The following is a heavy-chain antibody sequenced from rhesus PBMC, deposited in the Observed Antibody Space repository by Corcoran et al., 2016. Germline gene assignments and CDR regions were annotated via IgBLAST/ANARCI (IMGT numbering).Heavy chain of an antibody. CDR3: ARDTSSWSIDY. J-gene: IGHJ4*01. Sequence: QVQLQESGPGLVKPSETLSLTCAVSGGSISSGYYYWSWIRQPPGKGLEWIGYITYSGSTSYNPSLKSRVTISRDTSKNQVSLKLSSVTAADTAVYYCARDTSSWSIDYWGQGVLVTVSS. CDR2: ITYSGST. CDR1: GGSISSGYYY. V-gene: IGHV4-122*02. D-gene: IGHD6-13*01.